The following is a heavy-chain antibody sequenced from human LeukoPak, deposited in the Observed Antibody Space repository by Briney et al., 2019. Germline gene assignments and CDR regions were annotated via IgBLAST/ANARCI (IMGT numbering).Heavy chain of an antibody. CDR1: GGSISSYY. D-gene: IGHD3-22*01. CDR2: IYYSGST. J-gene: IGHJ6*03. Sequence: SETLSLTCTVSGGSISSYYWSWIRQPPGKGLEWIGYIYYSGSTNYNPSLKSRVTISVDTSKNQFSLKLSSATAADTAVYYCARVYYYDSSGYWDYYYYMDVWGKGTTVTVSS. CDR3: ARVYYYDSSGYWDYYYYMDV. V-gene: IGHV4-59*01.